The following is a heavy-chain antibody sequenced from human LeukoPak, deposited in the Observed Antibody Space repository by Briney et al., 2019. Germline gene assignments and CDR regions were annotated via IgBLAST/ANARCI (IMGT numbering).Heavy chain of an antibody. V-gene: IGHV4-39*01. CDR1: GDSISSSSYY. J-gene: IGHJ3*02. Sequence: SETLSLTCTVSGDSISSSSYYWGWIRQPPGKGLEWLGRIYYSGSTYYNPSLKSRATTSVDTYKNQCSLKLSSVTAADTAVYYCVSPGYYYESSGRAVAFDIWGQGTMVTVSS. CDR2: IYYSGST. D-gene: IGHD3-22*01. CDR3: VSPGYYYESSGRAVAFDI.